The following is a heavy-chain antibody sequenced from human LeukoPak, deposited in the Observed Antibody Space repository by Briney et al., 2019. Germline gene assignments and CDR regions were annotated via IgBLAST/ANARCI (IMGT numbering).Heavy chain of an antibody. V-gene: IGHV4-39*07. CDR3: AGAYSGSYDYFNY. CDR1: DGSISGDSYY. Sequence: SETLSLTCTVSDGSISGDSYYWGWIRQPPGKGLEWIGSIYYSGSTYYNPSLKSRVTISVDTSKSQISLKLSSVSAADTAVYYCAGAYSGSYDYFNYWGQGTLVTVSS. D-gene: IGHD1-26*01. CDR2: IYYSGST. J-gene: IGHJ4*02.